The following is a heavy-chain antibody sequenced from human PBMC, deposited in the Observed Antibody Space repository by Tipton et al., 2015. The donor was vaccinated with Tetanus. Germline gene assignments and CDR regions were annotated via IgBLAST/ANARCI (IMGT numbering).Heavy chain of an antibody. V-gene: IGHV4-30-2*05. CDR1: GGSIGSGGYS. CDR3: ARAPSTYYTGSWVHNWFDP. D-gene: IGHD1-26*01. J-gene: IGHJ5*02. CDR2: IYHTGST. Sequence: TLSLTCAVSGGSIGSGGYSWSWIRQPPGKGLEWIGYIYHTGSTYYNPSLKSRLTISIDTSKNQFSLNLRSVTAADTAVYYCARAPSTYYTGSWVHNWFDPWGLGTLVTVSS.